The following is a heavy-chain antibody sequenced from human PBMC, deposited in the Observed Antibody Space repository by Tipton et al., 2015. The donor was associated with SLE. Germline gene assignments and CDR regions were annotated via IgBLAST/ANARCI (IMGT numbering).Heavy chain of an antibody. D-gene: IGHD1-1*01. CDR2: IYYNGNT. J-gene: IGHJ3*02. CDR1: GGSISSGYYY. Sequence: LRLSCTVSGGSISSGYYYWTWIRQPPGKGLEWIGYIYYNGNTYYNPSLKSRVTISVDTSKNQFSLKLSSVTAADTAVYYCASDGVWNPIWGQGTMVTVSS. CDR3: ASDGVWNPI. V-gene: IGHV4-30-4*01.